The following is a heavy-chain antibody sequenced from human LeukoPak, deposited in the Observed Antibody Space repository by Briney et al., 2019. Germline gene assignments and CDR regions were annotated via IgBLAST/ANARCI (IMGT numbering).Heavy chain of an antibody. CDR1: GFTFSGSA. J-gene: IGHJ5*02. V-gene: IGHV3-73*01. CDR2: IRSKANSYAT. D-gene: IGHD2-2*01. CDR3: TRSTPRHWFDP. Sequence: GGSLKLSCAASGFTFSGSAMHWVRQASGKGLDWVGRIRSKANSYATAYAASVKGRFTISRDDSKNTAYLQMNSLKTEDTAVYCCTRSTPRHWFDPWGQGTLVTVSS.